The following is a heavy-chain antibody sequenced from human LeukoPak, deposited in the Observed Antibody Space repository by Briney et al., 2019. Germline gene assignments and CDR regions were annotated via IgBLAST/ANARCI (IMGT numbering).Heavy chain of an antibody. CDR1: GYTLTELS. J-gene: IGHJ4*02. V-gene: IGHV1-24*01. CDR3: ATESDCSSTSCSDY. Sequence: GASVKVPCKVSGYTLTELSMHWVRQAPGKGLERMGGFDPEDGETIYAQKFQGRVTMTEDTSTDTAYMELSSLRSEDTAVYYCATESDCSSTSCSDYWGQGTLVTVSS. CDR2: FDPEDGET. D-gene: IGHD2-2*01.